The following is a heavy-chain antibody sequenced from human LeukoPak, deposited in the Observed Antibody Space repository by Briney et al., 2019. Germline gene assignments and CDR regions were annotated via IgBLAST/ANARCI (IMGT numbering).Heavy chain of an antibody. V-gene: IGHV4-34*01. CDR3: ARGRIAAAGNYAY. D-gene: IGHD6-13*01. Sequence: PSETLGVTRAVYGGSFSGYYWSWIRQPPGKGLEWIGEINHSGSTNYNPSLKSRVTISVDTSKNQFSLKLSSVTAADTAVYYCARGRIAAAGNYAYWGQGTLVADPS. J-gene: IGHJ4*02. CDR1: GGSFSGYY. CDR2: INHSGST.